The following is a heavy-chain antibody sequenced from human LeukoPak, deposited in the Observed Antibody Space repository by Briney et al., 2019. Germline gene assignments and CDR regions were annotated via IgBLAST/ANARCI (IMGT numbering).Heavy chain of an antibody. V-gene: IGHV1-2*02. CDR1: GYTFTGYY. CDR3: ARATDYGDYGYYYGMDV. D-gene: IGHD4-17*01. Sequence: ASVKLSCKASGYTFTGYYMHWVRQAPGQGLEWMGWINPKSGGTNYAQKFQGRVTMTRDTSISTAYMELSRLISDDTAVYYCARATDYGDYGYYYGMDVWGQGATVTVSS. CDR2: INPKSGGT. J-gene: IGHJ6*02.